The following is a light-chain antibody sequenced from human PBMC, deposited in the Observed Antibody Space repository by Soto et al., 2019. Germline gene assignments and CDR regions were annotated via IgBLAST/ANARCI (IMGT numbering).Light chain of an antibody. CDR1: SSDVGSYNL. CDR3: CSYAGSSTCASV. CDR2: EGS. J-gene: IGLJ1*01. Sequence: QSVLTQPASVSGSPGQSITISCAGTSSDVGSYNLVSWYQQHPGKAPKLMIYEGSKRPSGVSNRFSGSKSGNTASLTISGLQAEDEADYYCCSYAGSSTCASVFGTGTEVTVL. V-gene: IGLV2-23*01.